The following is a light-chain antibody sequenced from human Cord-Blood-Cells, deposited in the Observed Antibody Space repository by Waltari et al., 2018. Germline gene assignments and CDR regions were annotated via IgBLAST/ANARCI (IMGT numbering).Light chain of an antibody. V-gene: IGKV1-5*01. CDR1: ESISSW. J-gene: IGKJ1*01. CDR3: QQYNSYTWT. Sequence: DIQMTQSPSTLSASVGDRVTITCRASESISSWLAWYQEKPGKAPKLLIYDASSLEGGVPSRFSGSGSWTEFTLTISSLQPDDFATYYCQQYNSYTWTFGQGTKVEIK. CDR2: DAS.